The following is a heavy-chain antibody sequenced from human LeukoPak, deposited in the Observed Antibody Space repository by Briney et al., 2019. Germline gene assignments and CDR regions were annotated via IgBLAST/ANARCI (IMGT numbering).Heavy chain of an antibody. CDR1: GYTFTSYA. V-gene: IGHV7-4-1*02. CDR3: ASGVLLWFGEVNWFDP. CDR2: INTNTGNP. Sequence: GASVKVSCKASGYTFTSYAMNWVRQAPGRGLEWMGWINTNTGNPTYAQGFTGRFVFSLDTSVSTAYLQISSLKAEDTAVYYCASGVLLWFGEVNWFDPWGQGTLVTVSS. J-gene: IGHJ5*02. D-gene: IGHD3-10*01.